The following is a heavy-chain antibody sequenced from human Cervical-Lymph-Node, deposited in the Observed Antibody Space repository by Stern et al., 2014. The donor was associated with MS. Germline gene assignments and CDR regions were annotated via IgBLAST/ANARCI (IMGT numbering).Heavy chain of an antibody. CDR1: GGSISSGGYY. J-gene: IGHJ4*02. CDR2: IYYSGST. Sequence: DQLVESGPGLVKPSQTLSLTCTVSGGSISSGGYYWSWIRQHPGKGLEWIGYIYYSGSTYYNPSLKSRVTISVDTSKNQFSLKLSSVTAADTAVYYCARAPIVERGRPYYFDYWGQGTLVTVSS. CDR3: ARAPIVERGRPYYFDY. D-gene: IGHD2-15*01. V-gene: IGHV4-31*03.